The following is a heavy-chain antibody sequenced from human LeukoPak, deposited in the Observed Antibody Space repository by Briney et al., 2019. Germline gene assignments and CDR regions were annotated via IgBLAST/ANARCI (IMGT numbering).Heavy chain of an antibody. CDR1: GYTFTSYD. J-gene: IGHJ4*02. V-gene: IGHV1-8*01. CDR3: ARAQGAEALDY. D-gene: IGHD1-26*01. Sequence: ASVKVSCKASGYTFTSYDINWVRQATGQGLEWMGWMNPNSGNTGYEKKFQGRVTMTRKTSISTAYMELRSLRSEDTAVYYCARAQGAEALDYWGQGTLVTVPS. CDR2: MNPNSGNT.